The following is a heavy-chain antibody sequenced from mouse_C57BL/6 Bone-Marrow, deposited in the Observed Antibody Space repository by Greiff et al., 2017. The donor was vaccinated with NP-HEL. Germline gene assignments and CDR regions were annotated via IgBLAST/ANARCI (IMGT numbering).Heavy chain of an antibody. Sequence: DVQLQESGEGLVKPGGSLKLSCAASGFTFSSYAMSWVRQTPEKRLEWVAYISSGGDYIYYADTVKGRFTISRDNARNNLYLQMSRLKSEDTAIYYCTREGLGERAWFAYWGQGTLVTVSA. CDR3: TREGLGERAWFAY. CDR1: GFTFSSYA. D-gene: IGHD3-3*01. J-gene: IGHJ3*01. V-gene: IGHV5-9-1*02. CDR2: ISSGGDYI.